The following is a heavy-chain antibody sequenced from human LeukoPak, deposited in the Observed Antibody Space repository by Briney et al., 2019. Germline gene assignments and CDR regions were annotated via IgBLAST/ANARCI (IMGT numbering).Heavy chain of an antibody. CDR1: GFTFSSYS. J-gene: IGHJ4*02. D-gene: IGHD3-22*01. V-gene: IGHV3-21*01. CDR3: ARFGSGYYQFDY. CDR2: ISSSSSYI. Sequence: GGSLRLSCAASGFTFSSYSMNWVRQAPGKGLEWVSSISSSSSYICYADSVKDRFTISRDNAKNSLYLQMNSLRAEDTAVYYCARFGSGYYQFDYWGQGTLVTVSS.